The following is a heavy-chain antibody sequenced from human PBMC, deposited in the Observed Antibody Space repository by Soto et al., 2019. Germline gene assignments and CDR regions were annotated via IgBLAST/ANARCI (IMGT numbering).Heavy chain of an antibody. CDR3: ARAYSSSWYQNFLDC. D-gene: IGHD6-13*01. Sequence: PAETLSLTCTVSGGYISSYYWSWIRQPPGKGLEWIGYISYSGSTNYNPSLKSRVTISVETSKNQFSLKLSSVTAADTAVYYCARAYSSSWYQNFLDCWGQGTLVTVSS. CDR2: ISYSGST. CDR1: GGYISSYY. V-gene: IGHV4-59*01. J-gene: IGHJ4*02.